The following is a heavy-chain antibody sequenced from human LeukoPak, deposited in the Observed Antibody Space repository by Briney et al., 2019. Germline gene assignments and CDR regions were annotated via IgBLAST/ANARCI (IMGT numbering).Heavy chain of an antibody. CDR3: ARATPGLKGWFDP. J-gene: IGHJ5*02. V-gene: IGHV4-59*01. CDR1: GGSISSYY. D-gene: IGHD2-15*01. Sequence: SETLSLTCTVSGGSISSYYWSWIRQPPGKGLEWIGYIYYSGSTNYNPSLKSRVTISVDTSKNQFSLKLSSVTAADTAVYYCARATPGLKGWFDPWGQGTLVTVSS. CDR2: IYYSGST.